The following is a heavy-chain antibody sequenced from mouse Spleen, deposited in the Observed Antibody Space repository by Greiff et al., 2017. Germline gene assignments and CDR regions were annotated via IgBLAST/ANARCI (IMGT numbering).Heavy chain of an antibody. V-gene: IGHV3-6*01. CDR2: ISYDGSN. Sequence: VQLQQSGPGLVKPSQSLSLTCSVTGYSITSGYYWNWIRQFPGNKLEWMGYISYDGSNNYNPSLKNRISITRDTSKNQFFLKLNSVTTEDTATYYCASSLITTVVPFDCWGQGTTLTVSS. CDR1: GYSITSGYY. D-gene: IGHD1-1*01. CDR3: ASSLITTVVPFDC. J-gene: IGHJ2*01.